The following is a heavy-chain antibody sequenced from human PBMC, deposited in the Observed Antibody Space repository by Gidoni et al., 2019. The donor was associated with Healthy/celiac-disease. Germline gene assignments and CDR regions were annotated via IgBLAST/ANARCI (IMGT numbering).Heavy chain of an antibody. CDR1: GGSISSSSYY. CDR2: IYYSGST. D-gene: IGHD1-26*01. Sequence: QLQLQESGPGLVKPSETLSLTCTVSGGSISSSSYYRGWIRQPPGKGLEWIGSIYYSGSTYYNPSLKSRVTISVDTSKNQFSLKLSSVTAADTAVYYCARHSVSYYVYHWGQGTLVTVSS. CDR3: ARHSVSYYVYH. V-gene: IGHV4-39*01. J-gene: IGHJ1*01.